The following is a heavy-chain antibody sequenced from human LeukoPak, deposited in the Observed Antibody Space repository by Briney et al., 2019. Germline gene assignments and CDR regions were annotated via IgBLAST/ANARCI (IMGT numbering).Heavy chain of an antibody. CDR1: GFTFSSYW. CDR2: IKQDGSEK. Sequence: GGSLRLSCAASGFTFSSYWMSWVRQAPGKGLEWVANIKQDGSEKYYVDSVKGRFTISRDNAKNSLYLQMNSLRAEDTAVYYCARDWLPAEDEENWFDPWGQGTLVTVSS. V-gene: IGHV3-7*01. D-gene: IGHD5-12*01. CDR3: ARDWLPAEDEENWFDP. J-gene: IGHJ5*02.